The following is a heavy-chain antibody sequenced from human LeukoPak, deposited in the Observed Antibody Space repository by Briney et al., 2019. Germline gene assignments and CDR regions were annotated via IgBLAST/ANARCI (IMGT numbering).Heavy chain of an antibody. CDR2: IYTSGST. V-gene: IGHV4-61*02. D-gene: IGHD2-8*01. Sequence: PSETLSLTCTVSGGSISSGSYYWSWIRQPAGKGLEWIGRIYTSGSTNYNPSLKSRVTISVDTSKNQFSLKLSSVTAADTAVYYCARPNRQLVRWQPFDIWGQGTLVIVSS. J-gene: IGHJ3*02. CDR3: ARPNRQLVRWQPFDI. CDR1: GGSISSGSYY.